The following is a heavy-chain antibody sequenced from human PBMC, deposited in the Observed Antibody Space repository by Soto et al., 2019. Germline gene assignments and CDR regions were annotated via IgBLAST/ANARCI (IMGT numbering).Heavy chain of an antibody. CDR1: GGSISSGGYY. D-gene: IGHD1-26*01. V-gene: IGHV4-31*02. CDR3: ARGSGYSGSSGVAFDI. J-gene: IGHJ3*02. CDR2: IYYSGST. Sequence: NPSETLSLTXTVSGGSISSGGYYWSWIRQHPGKGLEWIGYIYYSGSTYYNPSLKSRVTIPVDTSKNQFSLKLSSVTAADTAVYYRARGSGYSGSSGVAFDIWGQGTMVTVSS.